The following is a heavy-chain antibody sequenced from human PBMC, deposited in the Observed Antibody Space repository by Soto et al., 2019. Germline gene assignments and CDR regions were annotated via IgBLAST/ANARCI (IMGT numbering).Heavy chain of an antibody. D-gene: IGHD2-2*01. V-gene: IGHV4-34*01. Sequence: PSETLSLTCAVYGGSFSGYYWSWIRQPPGKGLEWIGEINHSGSTNYNPSLKSRVTISVDTSKNQFSLKLSSVTAADTAVYYCARVLVVKRSWFDPWGQGTLVTVSS. CDR1: GGSFSGYY. J-gene: IGHJ5*02. CDR3: ARVLVVKRSWFDP. CDR2: INHSGST.